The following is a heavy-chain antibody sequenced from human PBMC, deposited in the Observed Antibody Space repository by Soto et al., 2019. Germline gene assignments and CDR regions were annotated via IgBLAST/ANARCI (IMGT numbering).Heavy chain of an antibody. CDR2: IKQDGSEK. Sequence: VGSLRLSCAASGFTFSSYWMSWVRHSPGKGLEWVANIKQDGSEKYYVDSVKGRFTISRDNAKNSLYLQMNSLRAEDTAVYYCARDLGWDIWTGYYHSTLCMELWCQGTTLTVS. D-gene: IGHD3-9*01. J-gene: IGHJ6*02. CDR1: GFTFSSYW. CDR3: ARDLGWDIWTGYYHSTLCMEL. V-gene: IGHV3-7*01.